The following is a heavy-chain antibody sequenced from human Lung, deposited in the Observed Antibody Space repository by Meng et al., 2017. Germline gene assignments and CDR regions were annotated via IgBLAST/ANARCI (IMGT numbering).Heavy chain of an antibody. Sequence: LLAPRPGLLKPSGTLSLSCSVACASIRSSHWVSWVRQPPGKGLEWIGEIYHNGSTNYNPSLKSRVTISVDKSKNQFSLKLSSVTAADTAVYYCARGSITMVRGVSVFDPWGQGTLVTVSS. J-gene: IGHJ5*02. CDR2: IYHNGST. D-gene: IGHD3-10*01. CDR3: ARGSITMVRGVSVFDP. V-gene: IGHV4-4*02. CDR1: CASIRSSHW.